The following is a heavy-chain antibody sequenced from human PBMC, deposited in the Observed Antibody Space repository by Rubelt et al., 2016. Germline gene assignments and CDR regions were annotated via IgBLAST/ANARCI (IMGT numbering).Heavy chain of an antibody. CDR1: GYTFTGYY. V-gene: IGHV1-2*02. Sequence: QVQLVQSGAEVKKPGASVKVSCKASGYTFTGYYMHWVRQAPGQGLAWMGWIHPNSGGTNYAQKFQGRVTMTRDTSVSTAYMELSRLTSDDTAVYYCARGNSGYDYGLDYWGQGTLVTVSS. J-gene: IGHJ4*02. CDR3: ARGNSGYDYGLDY. CDR2: IHPNSGGT. D-gene: IGHD5-12*01.